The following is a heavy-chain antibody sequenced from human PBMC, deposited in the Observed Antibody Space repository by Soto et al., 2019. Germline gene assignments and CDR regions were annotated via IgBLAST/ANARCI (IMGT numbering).Heavy chain of an antibody. Sequence: QVQLVQSGAEVKKPGSSVKVSCKASGGTFSSYAISWVRQAPGQGLEWMGGIIPIFGTANYAQKFQGRVTITADESTSTADMELSSLRSEDTAVYYCARGGYDSSGYFDAFDIWGQGTMVTVSS. CDR2: IIPIFGTA. D-gene: IGHD3-22*01. CDR1: GGTFSSYA. CDR3: ARGGYDSSGYFDAFDI. V-gene: IGHV1-69*01. J-gene: IGHJ3*02.